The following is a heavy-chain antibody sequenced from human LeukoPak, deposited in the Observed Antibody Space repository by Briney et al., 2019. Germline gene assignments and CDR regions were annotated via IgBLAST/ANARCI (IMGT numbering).Heavy chain of an antibody. V-gene: IGHV4-4*07. CDR1: GASISSYY. CDR2: VYSSGST. Sequence: SETLSLTCTVSGASISSYYWNWIRQPAGKGLEWIGRVYSSGSTNYNPSLKSRVTISEDTSKNQFSLKLRSVTAADAAVYYCARDPDEYRWFDSWGQGTQVTVST. CDR3: ARDPDEYRWFDS. D-gene: IGHD1-1*01. J-gene: IGHJ5*01.